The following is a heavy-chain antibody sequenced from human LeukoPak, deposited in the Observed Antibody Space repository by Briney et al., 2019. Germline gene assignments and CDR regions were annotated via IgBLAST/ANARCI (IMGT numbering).Heavy chain of an antibody. V-gene: IGHV4-59*08. CDR2: IYYSGNT. Sequence: PSETLSLTCTVSGGSISSYYWSWIRQPPGKGLEWIGYIYYSGNTNYNPSLKSRVTISVDTSKNQFSLKLSSVTAADTAVYYCARLGCSGGSCYVNWFDPWGQGTLVTVSS. CDR3: ARLGCSGGSCYVNWFDP. J-gene: IGHJ5*02. CDR1: GGSISSYY. D-gene: IGHD2-15*01.